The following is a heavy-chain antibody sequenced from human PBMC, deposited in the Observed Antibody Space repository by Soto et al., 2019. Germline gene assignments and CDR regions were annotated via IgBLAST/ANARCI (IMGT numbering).Heavy chain of an antibody. V-gene: IGHV3-9*01. Sequence: EVQLVESGGGLVQPGRSLRLSCAASGFTLDDYAMHWVRQAPGKGLEWVSGISWNSGIIGYADSVKGRFTISGDNAKNSLYLQMNSLRAEDTALYYCAKGRGITTHTENDYWGQGTLVTVSS. J-gene: IGHJ4*02. CDR1: GFTLDDYA. D-gene: IGHD3-22*01. CDR3: AKGRGITTHTENDY. CDR2: ISWNSGII.